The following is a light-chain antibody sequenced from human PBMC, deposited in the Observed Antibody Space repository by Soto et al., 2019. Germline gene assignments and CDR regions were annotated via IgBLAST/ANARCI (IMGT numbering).Light chain of an antibody. J-gene: IGLJ2*01. CDR1: SSNVGNNA. Sequence: QSVLTQPPSVSEAPRQRVTISCSGSSSNVGNNAVSWYQQFPGKAPKLLIYYDDVLPSGVSDRFSGSKSGNSASLAISGLQSEDEADYYCAAWDDRLDGVVFGGGTKVTVL. V-gene: IGLV1-36*01. CDR3: AAWDDRLDGVV. CDR2: YDD.